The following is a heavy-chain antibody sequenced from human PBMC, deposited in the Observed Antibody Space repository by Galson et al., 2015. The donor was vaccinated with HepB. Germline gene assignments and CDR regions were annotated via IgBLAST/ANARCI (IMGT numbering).Heavy chain of an antibody. J-gene: IGHJ5*02. CDR2: IIPIFGTA. D-gene: IGHD2-2*02. V-gene: IGHV1-69*13. CDR1: GGTFSSYA. CDR3: ARESHIVVVPAAIPGRGGGLGYNWFDP. Sequence: SVKVSCKASGGTFSSYAISWVRQAPGQGLEWMGGIIPIFGTANYAQKFQGRVTITADESTSTAYMELSSLRSEDTAVYYCARESHIVVVPAAIPGRGGGLGYNWFDPWGQGTLVTVSS.